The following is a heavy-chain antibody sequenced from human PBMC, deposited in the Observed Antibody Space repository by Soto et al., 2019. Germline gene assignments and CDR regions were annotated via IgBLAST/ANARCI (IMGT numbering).Heavy chain of an antibody. V-gene: IGHV4-34*12. CDR1: DGSFSCYS. CDR2: IFHGGST. D-gene: IGHD3-22*01. Sequence: PSETLSLTCAVYDGSFSCYSLRWIRQRPGKGLEWIGEIFHGGSTNYSPSLESRVTISVDTSKNQFSLELSSVTAADKAVYYCARPHYDSNTFYSFFDYWGQGTLVTVSS. J-gene: IGHJ4*02. CDR3: ARPHYDSNTFYSFFDY.